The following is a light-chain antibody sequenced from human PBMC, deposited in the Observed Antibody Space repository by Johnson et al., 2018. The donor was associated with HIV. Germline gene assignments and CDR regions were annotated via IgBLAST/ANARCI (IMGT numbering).Light chain of an antibody. CDR3: GTWDSSLTSYV. CDR2: ENT. Sequence: QSVLTQPPSVSAAPRQKVTISCSGSSSNIGNNYVSWYQQLPGTAPKLLIYENTKRPSGIPGRFSGSKSGPSATLGITGLQTGDEADYYCGTWDSSLTSYVFGAGTKVTVL. CDR1: SSNIGNNY. V-gene: IGLV1-51*02. J-gene: IGLJ1*01.